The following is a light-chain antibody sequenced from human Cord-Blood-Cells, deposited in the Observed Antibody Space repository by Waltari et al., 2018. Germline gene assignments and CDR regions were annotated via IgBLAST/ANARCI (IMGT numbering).Light chain of an antibody. CDR1: SLRSYY. Sequence: SSEPTQDPAVSVALGQTVRFTCQGDSLRSYYASWYQQKTGQARVRVSYGNNNRPSGIPDRFSGSSSGNTASWTITGGQAEDEADYYCNSRDSSGNHLVFGGGTKLTVL. V-gene: IGLV3-19*01. CDR2: GNN. J-gene: IGLJ3*02. CDR3: NSRDSSGNHLV.